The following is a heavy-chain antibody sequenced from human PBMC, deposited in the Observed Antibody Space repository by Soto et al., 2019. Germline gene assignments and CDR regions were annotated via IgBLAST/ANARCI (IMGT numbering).Heavy chain of an antibody. V-gene: IGHV3-23*01. J-gene: IGHJ4*02. CDR1: GFTFSGYP. D-gene: IGHD6-19*01. CDR3: AKESPRAVDNIFDS. CDR2: LSGSGGST. Sequence: SLRLSCAASGFTFSGYPMSWVRQTPGKGLEWVSSLSGSGGSTYYAGSVKGRFTISRDNSKNTLYLQMNSLRVEDTAVYYCAKESPRAVDNIFDSWGQGTLVTXSS.